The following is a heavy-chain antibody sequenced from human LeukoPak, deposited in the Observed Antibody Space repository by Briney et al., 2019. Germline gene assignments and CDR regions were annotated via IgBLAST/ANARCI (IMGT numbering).Heavy chain of an antibody. CDR3: AKDNILPTAKTTLDY. J-gene: IGHJ4*02. D-gene: IGHD2-2*01. CDR2: SNSSGSRT. CDR1: GFTFSSYA. Sequence: GGSLRLSCAASGFTFSSYAMTWVRQAPGKGLEWVSTSNSSGSRTYYADSVKGRFTISRDNSKNTLFLRMSSLRAEDTAVYYCAKDNILPTAKTTLDYWGQGTLVTVSS. V-gene: IGHV3-23*01.